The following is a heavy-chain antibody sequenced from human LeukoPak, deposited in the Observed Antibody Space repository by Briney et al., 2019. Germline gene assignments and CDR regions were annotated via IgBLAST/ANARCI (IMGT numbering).Heavy chain of an antibody. J-gene: IGHJ4*02. CDR3: ARDRDYDILTGPIPPDY. Sequence: GGALRLSRAASGFTFSSYSMNWVGQAPGKGREWVSSISSSSSYIYYADSVKGRFTTSRDNARNSLYLQMNSLRAEDTAVYYCARDRDYDILTGPIPPDYWGQGALVTVSS. CDR1: GFTFSSYS. CDR2: ISSSSSYI. V-gene: IGHV3-21*01. D-gene: IGHD3-9*01.